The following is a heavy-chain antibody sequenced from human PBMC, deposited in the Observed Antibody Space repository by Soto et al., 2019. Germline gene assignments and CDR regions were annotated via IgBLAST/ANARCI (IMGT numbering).Heavy chain of an antibody. CDR3: ARGGYSYGLNWFDP. CDR2: IIPIFGTA. CDR1: GGTFSSYA. Sequence: SVKVSCKASGGTFSSYAISWVRQAPGQGLEWMGGIIPIFGTANYAQKFQGRVTITADESTSTAYMELSSLRSEDTAVYYCARGGYSYGLNWFDPWGQRTLVTVSS. D-gene: IGHD5-18*01. J-gene: IGHJ5*02. V-gene: IGHV1-69*13.